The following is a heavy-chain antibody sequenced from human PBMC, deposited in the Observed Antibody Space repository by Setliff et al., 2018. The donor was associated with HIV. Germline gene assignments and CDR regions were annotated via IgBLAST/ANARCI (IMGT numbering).Heavy chain of an antibody. CDR1: GGSISSGGYY. V-gene: IGHV4-31*03. D-gene: IGHD3-10*01. CDR3: AREGLWFGDRGYYMDV. J-gene: IGHJ6*03. CDR2: IYYSGST. Sequence: SETLSLTCTVSGGSISSGGYYWSWIRQHPGKGLEWIGYIYYSGSTYYNPSLKSRVTISVDTSKNQFSLKLSSVTAADTAVYYCAREGLWFGDRGYYMDVWGTGTAVTVSS.